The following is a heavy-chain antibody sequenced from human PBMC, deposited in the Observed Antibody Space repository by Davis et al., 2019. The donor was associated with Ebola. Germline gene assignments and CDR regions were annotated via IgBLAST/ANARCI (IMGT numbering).Heavy chain of an antibody. CDR3: ARDGYYYDSSGYSRRAFDI. D-gene: IGHD3-22*01. CDR1: GFTFSSYA. CDR2: ISGSGGST. Sequence: GGSLRLSCAASGFTFSSYAMSWVRQAPGKGLEWVSAISGSGGSTYYADSVKGRFTISRDNSKNTLYLQMNSLRAEDTAVYYCARDGYYYDSSGYSRRAFDIWGQGTMVTVSS. J-gene: IGHJ3*02. V-gene: IGHV3-23*01.